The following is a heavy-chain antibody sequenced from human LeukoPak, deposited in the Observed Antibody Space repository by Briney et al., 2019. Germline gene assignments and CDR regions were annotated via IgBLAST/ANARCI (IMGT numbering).Heavy chain of an antibody. V-gene: IGHV3-23*01. D-gene: IGHD3-3*01. CDR2: ISGSGGST. Sequence: GGSLRLSCAASGFTFSSYAMSWVRQAPGKGLEWVSAISGSGGSTYYADSVKGRFTISRDNSKNTLYLQMNSLRAEDTAVYYCAKDPGATIFGVVTPGIYFDYWGQGTLVTVSS. CDR3: AKDPGATIFGVVTPGIYFDY. CDR1: GFTFSSYA. J-gene: IGHJ4*02.